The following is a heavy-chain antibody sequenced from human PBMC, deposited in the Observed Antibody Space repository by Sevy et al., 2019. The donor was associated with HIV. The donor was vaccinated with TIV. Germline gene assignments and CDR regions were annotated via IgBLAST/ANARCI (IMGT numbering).Heavy chain of an antibody. V-gene: IGHV3-48*03. J-gene: IGHJ6*02. CDR2: IITIGSNR. Sequence: GGSLRLSCAASGFIFSRFEMNWVRQAPGKGLEWVSSIITIGSNRYYADSVKGRVTISRDNAKKSLYLQMNSLRAEDTAIYFCAKRGGQYDLGMDVWGQGTTVTVSS. D-gene: IGHD1-1*01. CDR1: GFIFSRFE. CDR3: AKRGGQYDLGMDV.